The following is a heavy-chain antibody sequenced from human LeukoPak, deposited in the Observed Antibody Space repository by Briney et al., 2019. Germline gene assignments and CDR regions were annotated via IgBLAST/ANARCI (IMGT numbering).Heavy chain of an antibody. CDR1: GFTFDSHY. J-gene: IGHJ1*01. D-gene: IGHD1-26*01. CDR2: ISDSGRTT. CDR3: ATEFKVGTSTKYFQH. V-gene: IGHV3-23*01. Sequence: PGGSLRLSCAASGFTFDSHYITWVRQAPGKGLQWVSAISDSGRTTHYADSVRGRFTISRDSSKSTVYLQMNSLRAEDAAVYHCATEFKVGTSTKYFQHWGLGTLVTVSS.